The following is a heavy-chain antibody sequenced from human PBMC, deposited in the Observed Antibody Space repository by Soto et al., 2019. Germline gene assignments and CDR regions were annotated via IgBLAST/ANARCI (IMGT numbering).Heavy chain of an antibody. Sequence: ASVKVSCKASGYTFTTYAMNWVRQAPGQGLEWMGWINTNTGNPTYAQDFTGRFVFSLDTSVSTAFLEIRSLKAEDTAVYYCARGEGYCSGGSCHFDYWGQGTLVTVSS. J-gene: IGHJ4*02. CDR1: GYTFTTYA. V-gene: IGHV7-4-1*01. CDR2: INTNTGNP. CDR3: ARGEGYCSGGSCHFDY. D-gene: IGHD2-15*01.